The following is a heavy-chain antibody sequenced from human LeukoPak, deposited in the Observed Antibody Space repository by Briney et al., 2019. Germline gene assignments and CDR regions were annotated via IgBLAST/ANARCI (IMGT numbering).Heavy chain of an antibody. J-gene: IGHJ5*02. V-gene: IGHV4-59*08. D-gene: IGHD6-13*01. CDR1: GGSISSYY. CDR3: ARTGYSSSWYWFDP. Sequence: SETLSLTCTVSGGSISSYYWSWIRQPPGKGLEWVGYIYYSGSTNYNPSLKSRVTISVDTSKNQFSLKLSSVTAADTAVYYCARTGYSSSWYWFDPWGQGTLVTVSS. CDR2: IYYSGST.